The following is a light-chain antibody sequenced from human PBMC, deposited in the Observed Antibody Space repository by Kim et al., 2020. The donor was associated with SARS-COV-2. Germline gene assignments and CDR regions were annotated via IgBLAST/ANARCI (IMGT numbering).Light chain of an antibody. CDR1: KIGGKN. V-gene: IGLV3-21*04. Sequence: SYELTQPPSVSVAPGKTARLTCGGNKIGGKNVNXYQQKPGQAPVTVIHYDTDRPSGVPERFSGSNSGNTATLTITRVEAGDEADYYCKVWDSSSDHYVFG. CDR3: KVWDSSSDHYV. CDR2: YDT. J-gene: IGLJ1*01.